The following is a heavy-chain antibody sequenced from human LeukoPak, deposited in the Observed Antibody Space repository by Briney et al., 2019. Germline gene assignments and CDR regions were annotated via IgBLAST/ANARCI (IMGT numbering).Heavy chain of an antibody. V-gene: IGHV3-30-3*01. D-gene: IGHD3-10*01. Sequence: GGSLRLSCAASGFTFSSYAMHWVRQAPGKGLEWVAVISYDGSNKYYADSVKGRFTISRDNSKNTLYLQMNSLRAEDTAVYYCAREHGSGSYRPAWYFDLWGRGTLVTVSS. CDR1: GFTFSSYA. J-gene: IGHJ2*01. CDR3: AREHGSGSYRPAWYFDL. CDR2: ISYDGSNK.